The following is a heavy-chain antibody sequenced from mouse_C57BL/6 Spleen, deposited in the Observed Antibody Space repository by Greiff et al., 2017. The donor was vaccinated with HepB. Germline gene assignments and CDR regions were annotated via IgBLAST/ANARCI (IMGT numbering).Heavy chain of an antibody. J-gene: IGHJ4*01. CDR3: ARGDDYAPYAMDY. D-gene: IGHD2-4*01. V-gene: IGHV1-81*01. CDR2: IYPRSGNT. CDR1: GYTFTSYG. Sequence: QVQLKESGAELARPGASVKLSCKASGYTFTSYGISWVKQRTGQGLEWIGEIYPRSGNTYYNEKFKGKATLTADKSSSTAYMELRSLTSEDSAVYFCARGDDYAPYAMDYWGQGTSVTVSS.